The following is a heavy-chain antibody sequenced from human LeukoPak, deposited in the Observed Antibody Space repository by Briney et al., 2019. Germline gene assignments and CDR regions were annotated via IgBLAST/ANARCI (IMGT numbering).Heavy chain of an antibody. Sequence: KPSETLSLTYTVSGGSITSSDYYWDWIRQPTGKELEWIGNFYYSGITYYNPSLRSRVTISVDTSKNQFSLKLSSVTAADTAVYYCASHHSGASPSDAFDIRGHGTMVTVSS. CDR1: GGSITSSDYY. CDR3: ASHHSGASPSDAFDI. CDR2: FYYSGIT. V-gene: IGHV4-39*01. J-gene: IGHJ3*02. D-gene: IGHD5-12*01.